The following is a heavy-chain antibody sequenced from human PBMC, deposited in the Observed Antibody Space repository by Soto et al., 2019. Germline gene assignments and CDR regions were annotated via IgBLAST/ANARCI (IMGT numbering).Heavy chain of an antibody. CDR1: EFTVSSNY. Sequence: EVQLVESGGGLVQPGGSLRLSCAASEFTVSSNYMSWVRQAPGKGLEWVSVIYSGGSTYYADSVKGSFTSSRDNSKNTVYLHMNSLRAEDTAVYYCASIQWGSSSHIDYWGQGTLVTVSS. CDR3: ASIQWGSSSHIDY. D-gene: IGHD6-13*01. V-gene: IGHV3-66*01. J-gene: IGHJ4*02. CDR2: IYSGGST.